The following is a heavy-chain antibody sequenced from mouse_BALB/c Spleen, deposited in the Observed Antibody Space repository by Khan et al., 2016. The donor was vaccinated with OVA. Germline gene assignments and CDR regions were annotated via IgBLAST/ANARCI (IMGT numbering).Heavy chain of an antibody. J-gene: IGHJ3*01. CDR3: ARRGLYGFFAY. Sequence: VELVEPGAELAKPGASVKMSCKASGYTFTTYWMHWVKQRPGQGLEWIGYIDTSTGYTEYNQKLKDKATLTTDKSSSTAYMQLSSLTSEDSAVYSCARRGLYGFFAYWGQGTLVTVSA. CDR1: GYTFTTYW. CDR2: IDTSTGYT. V-gene: IGHV1-7*01. D-gene: IGHD2-2*01.